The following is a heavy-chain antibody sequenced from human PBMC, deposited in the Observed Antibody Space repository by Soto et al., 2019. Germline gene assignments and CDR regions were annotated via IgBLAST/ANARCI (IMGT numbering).Heavy chain of an antibody. D-gene: IGHD4-17*01. V-gene: IGHV3-30-3*01. CDR3: ARDSHGDYRFQTPRRYYYYGMDV. J-gene: IGHJ6*02. CDR1: GFTFSSYS. Sequence: QVQLVESGGGVVQPGRSLRLSCAASGFTFSSYSMHWVRQAPGKGLEWVAVISYDGSNKYYADSVKGRFTISRDNSKNTLYLQMSSRRAEDTAVYYCARDSHGDYRFQTPRRYYYYGMDVWGQGTTVTVSS. CDR2: ISYDGSNK.